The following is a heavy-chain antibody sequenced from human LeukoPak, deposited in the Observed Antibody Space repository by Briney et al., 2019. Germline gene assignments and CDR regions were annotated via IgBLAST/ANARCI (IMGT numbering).Heavy chain of an antibody. CDR2: MYTSGST. CDR3: ARGAGCSGGRCYGYFDL. Sequence: PSETLSLTCTVSGDSIGTYYWSWIRQPAGKGLEWIGRMYTSGSTNYNLSLKSRVTMSVDTSKNQFSLKLSSVTAADTAVYYCARGAGCSGGRCYGYFDLWGRGTLVTVSS. CDR1: GDSIGTYY. J-gene: IGHJ2*01. V-gene: IGHV4-4*07. D-gene: IGHD2-15*01.